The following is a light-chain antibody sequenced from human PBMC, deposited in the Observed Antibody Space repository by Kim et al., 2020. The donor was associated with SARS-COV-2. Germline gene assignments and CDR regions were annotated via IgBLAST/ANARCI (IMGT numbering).Light chain of an antibody. Sequence: ALGQTATMTCGGNNMGTKKVHWYQQRPGQAPLLVSFRDSHRPSGISEQFSGSNSGNTASLTISRAQAENEADFYCQVWDSTTASWVFGGGTQLTVL. CDR2: RDS. V-gene: IGLV3-9*01. CDR3: QVWDSTTASWV. J-gene: IGLJ3*02. CDR1: NMGTKK.